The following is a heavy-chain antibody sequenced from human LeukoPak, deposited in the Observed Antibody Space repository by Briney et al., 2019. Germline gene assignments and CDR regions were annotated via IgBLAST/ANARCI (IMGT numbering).Heavy chain of an antibody. CDR1: GGSISSSSYY. Sequence: PSETLSLTCTVSGGSISSSSYYWGWIRQPPGKGLEWIASIYYSGSTYYNPSLKSRVTISVDTSKNQFSLKLSSVTAADTAVYYCARDAENLGYWGQGTLVTVSS. D-gene: IGHD2/OR15-2a*01. J-gene: IGHJ4*02. CDR3: ARDAENLGY. CDR2: IYYSGST. V-gene: IGHV4-39*07.